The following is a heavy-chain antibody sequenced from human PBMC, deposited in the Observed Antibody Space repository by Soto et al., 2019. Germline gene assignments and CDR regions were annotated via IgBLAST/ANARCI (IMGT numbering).Heavy chain of an antibody. CDR3: ARDPAWGSPDY. J-gene: IGHJ4*02. Sequence: GGSLRLSCAASGFTFSNSWMSWVRQAPGKRLEWVADINHVGSEILYVDSVEGRFTVSRDNTKNSVYLQMNSLRVEDTALYYCARDPAWGSPDYWGLGTLVTVSS. CDR2: INHVGSEI. V-gene: IGHV3-7*01. D-gene: IGHD7-27*01. CDR1: GFTFSNSW.